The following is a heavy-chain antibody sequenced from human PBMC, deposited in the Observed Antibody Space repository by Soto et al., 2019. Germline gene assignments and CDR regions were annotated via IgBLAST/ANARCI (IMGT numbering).Heavy chain of an antibody. CDR3: TRRHCRRGGCSSDFDF. J-gene: IGHJ4*02. CDR1: GFTLSGFD. Sequence: EVQLVESGGGLVQPGGYLKLSCAASGFTLSGFDVHWVRQAAGEGLEWVGRIKTTAENYATAYAASVKGRFSLSRDDSKNTAYLEMNSLKTEDTAVYYCTRRHCRRGGCSSDFDFWGQGSLVAVSS. V-gene: IGHV3-73*01. D-gene: IGHD2-15*01. CDR2: IKTTAENYAT.